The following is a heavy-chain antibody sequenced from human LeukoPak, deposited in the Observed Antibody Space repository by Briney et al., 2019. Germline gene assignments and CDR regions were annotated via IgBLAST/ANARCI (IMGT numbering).Heavy chain of an antibody. Sequence: KPSETLSLTCTVSGGSLSTFFWGWIRQPPGKGVGWIGYISNTGSTNYNPSLKSRVTISKDTSKNQFSLKLRSVTAADTAVYYCARVHSSVFGVVECYMDVWGKGTTVTVSS. CDR1: GGSLSTFF. V-gene: IGHV4-59*01. CDR2: ISNTGST. J-gene: IGHJ6*03. CDR3: ARVHSSVFGVVECYMDV. D-gene: IGHD3-3*01.